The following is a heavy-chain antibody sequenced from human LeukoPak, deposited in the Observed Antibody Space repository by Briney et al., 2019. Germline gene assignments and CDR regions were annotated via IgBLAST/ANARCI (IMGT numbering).Heavy chain of an antibody. Sequence: GGSLRLSCAASGFTFSTYAMSWVRQAPGKGLEWVSPISGSGGSTYYADSVKGRFTISRDNSKNTLYLQMNSLRAEDTAVYYCAEDPRMRDIAFGGVIAYFDYWGRGTLVTVSS. V-gene: IGHV3-23*01. CDR1: GFTFSTYA. D-gene: IGHD3-16*01. CDR3: AEDPRMRDIAFGGVIAYFDY. J-gene: IGHJ4*02. CDR2: ISGSGGST.